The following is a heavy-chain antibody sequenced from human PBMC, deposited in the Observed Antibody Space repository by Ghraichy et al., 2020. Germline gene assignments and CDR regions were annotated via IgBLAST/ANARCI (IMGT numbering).Heavy chain of an antibody. CDR1: GGSIHSSSYY. J-gene: IGHJ3*01. CDR3: AKTVWGRELGVGFDV. CDR2: AYYSGST. Sequence: SETLSLTCSVSGGSIHSSSYYWVWIRQPPGQGLEWIGSAYYSGSTYYNPSLKSRVTVSVDTSKNHFSLKLSSVTAADTAVYYCAKTVWGRELGVGFDVWGQGTMVTVSS. V-gene: IGHV4-39*02. D-gene: IGHD3-16*01.